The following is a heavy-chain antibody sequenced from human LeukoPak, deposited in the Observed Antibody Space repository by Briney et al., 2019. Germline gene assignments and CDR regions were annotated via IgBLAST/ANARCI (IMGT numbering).Heavy chain of an antibody. V-gene: IGHV4-59*08. CDR1: GGSIGSYY. CDR2: IHYSGST. CDR3: ASHPIVATMFVDY. Sequence: SETLSLTWTVSGGSIGSYYWSWIRQPPGNWLEWIGYIHYSGSTNYNPSLKSRFTISVDTSKNQFSLKLSSVTAADTAVYYCASHPIVATMFVDYWGQGTLVTVSS. J-gene: IGHJ4*02. D-gene: IGHD5-12*01.